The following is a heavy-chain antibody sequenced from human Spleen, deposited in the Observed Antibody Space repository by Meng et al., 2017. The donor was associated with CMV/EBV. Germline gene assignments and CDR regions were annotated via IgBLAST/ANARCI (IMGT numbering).Heavy chain of an antibody. J-gene: IGHJ4*02. CDR1: GFTFSAYD. D-gene: IGHD3-22*01. V-gene: IGHV3-23*01. CDR3: AKGNSFYDSSGYPDF. Sequence: GGSLRLSCGASGFTFSAYDMTWVRQAPGKGLEWVSSISATGVTTSSAGAVEGRFTISRDNSKNTLFLQMTGLRAEDTALYFCAKGNSFYDSSGYPDFWGQGALVTVS. CDR2: ISATGVTT.